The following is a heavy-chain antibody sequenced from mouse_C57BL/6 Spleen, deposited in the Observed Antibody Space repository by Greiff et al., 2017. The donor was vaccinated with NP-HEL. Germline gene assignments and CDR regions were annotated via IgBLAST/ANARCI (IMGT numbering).Heavy chain of an antibody. V-gene: IGHV1-52*01. CDR3: AREGYYGSIPFAY. CDR1: GYTFTSYW. J-gene: IGHJ3*01. CDR2: IDPSDSET. D-gene: IGHD1-1*01. Sequence: QVQLQQPGAELVRPGSSVKLSCKASGYTFTSYWMHWVKQRPIQGLEWIGNIDPSDSETHYNQKFKDKATLTVDKSSSTAYMQLSSLTSEDSAVYDCAREGYYGSIPFAYWGQGTLVTVSA.